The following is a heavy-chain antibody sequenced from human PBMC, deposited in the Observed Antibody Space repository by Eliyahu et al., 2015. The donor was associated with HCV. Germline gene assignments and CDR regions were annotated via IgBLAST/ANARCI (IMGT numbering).Heavy chain of an antibody. Sequence: QVQLQESGPGLVKPSXTLSLTCTVSGGSISSYYWSWXRQPPGKGLEWIGYIYYSGSTNYNPSLKXRVTISVDTSKNQFSLKLSSVTAADTAVYYCARANWNDVRAHYGMDVWGQGTTVTVSS. V-gene: IGHV4-59*01. D-gene: IGHD1-1*01. CDR2: IYYSGST. CDR1: GGSISSYY. CDR3: ARANWNDVRAHYGMDV. J-gene: IGHJ6*02.